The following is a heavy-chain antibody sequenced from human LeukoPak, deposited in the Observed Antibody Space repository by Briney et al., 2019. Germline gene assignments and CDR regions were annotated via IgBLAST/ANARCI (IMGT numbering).Heavy chain of an antibody. CDR2: IIPIFGTA. CDR1: GGTFSSYA. V-gene: IGHV1-69*13. CDR3: ARSSRGHFHYYYYGMDV. D-gene: IGHD6-25*01. Sequence: GASVKVSCKASGGTFSSYAISWVRQAPGQGLEWMGGIIPIFGTANYAQNFQGRVTITADESTSTAYMELSSLRSEDTAVYYCARSSRGHFHYYYYGMDVWGRGTTVTVSS. J-gene: IGHJ6*02.